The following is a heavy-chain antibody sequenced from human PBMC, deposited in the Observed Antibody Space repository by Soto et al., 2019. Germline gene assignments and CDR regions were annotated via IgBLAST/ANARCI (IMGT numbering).Heavy chain of an antibody. CDR3: AYEWTTGEPASFAY. V-gene: IGHV3-23*01. CDR2: ISGSGGST. Sequence: PGGSLRLSCAAPGFTFSSYAMSWVRQAPGKGLEWVSAISGSGGSTYYADSVKGRFTISTDNSQNTLYLQMNRLRAEDTGVYYCAYEWTTGEPASFAYSRQRSFETVSS. J-gene: IGHJ4*01. CDR1: GFTFSSYA. D-gene: IGHD4-17*01.